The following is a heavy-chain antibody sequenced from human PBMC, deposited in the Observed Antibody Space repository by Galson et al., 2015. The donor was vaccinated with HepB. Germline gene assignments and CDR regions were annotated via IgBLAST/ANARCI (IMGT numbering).Heavy chain of an antibody. CDR3: ARGGRQRLVLTQELKTSPDY. Sequence: SLRLSCAASGFPFSTYAMHWVRQAPGKGLEWVAVISYEGSNKYYADSVKGRFSISRDSSKNTLYLQMDSLRTEDTAVYYCARGGRQRLVLTQELKTSPDYWGQGTLVTVSS. CDR2: ISYEGSNK. V-gene: IGHV3-30*04. J-gene: IGHJ4*02. CDR1: GFPFSTYA. D-gene: IGHD6-13*01.